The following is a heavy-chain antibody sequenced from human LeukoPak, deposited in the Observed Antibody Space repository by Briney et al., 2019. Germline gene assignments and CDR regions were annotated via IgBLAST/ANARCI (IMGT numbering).Heavy chain of an antibody. CDR1: GGSISGSY. CDR2: IYYSGAT. D-gene: IGHD3-3*01. Sequence: SETLSLTCSVSGGSISGSYWMWIRQSPGKGLEWIGYIYYSGATSYNPSFRGRVTFFVDTSKNQFSLKLSSVTAADTAVYYCARMPPRRITIFGVVIRNWFDPWGQGTLVTVSS. CDR3: ARMPPRRITIFGVVIRNWFDP. J-gene: IGHJ5*02. V-gene: IGHV4-59*12.